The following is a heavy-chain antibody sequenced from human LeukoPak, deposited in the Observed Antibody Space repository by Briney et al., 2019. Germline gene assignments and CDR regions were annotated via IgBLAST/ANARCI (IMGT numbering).Heavy chain of an antibody. CDR3: ARARTTFYFDY. J-gene: IGHJ4*02. CDR2: IYYSGST. V-gene: IGHV4-59*13. D-gene: IGHD1-14*01. CDR1: GGSISSYY. Sequence: SETLSLTCTVSGGSISSYYWSWIRQPPGKGLEWIGYIYYSGSTNYNPSLKGRVTISVDTSKNQFSLKLSSVTAADTAVYYCARARTTFYFDYWGQGTLVTASS.